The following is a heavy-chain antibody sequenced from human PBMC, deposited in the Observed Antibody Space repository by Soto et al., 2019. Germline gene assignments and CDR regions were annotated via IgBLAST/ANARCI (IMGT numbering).Heavy chain of an antibody. CDR1: GFTFSSYA. CDR2: ISGSGGST. D-gene: IGHD4-4*01. CDR3: AKRYYSNYYYYYMDV. J-gene: IGHJ6*03. V-gene: IGHV3-23*01. Sequence: PGGSLRLSCASSGFTFSSYAMSWVRQAPGKGLEWVSAISGSGGSTYYADSVKGRFTISRDNSKNTLYLQMNSLRAEDTAVYYCAKRYYSNYYYYYMDVWGKGTTVTVSS.